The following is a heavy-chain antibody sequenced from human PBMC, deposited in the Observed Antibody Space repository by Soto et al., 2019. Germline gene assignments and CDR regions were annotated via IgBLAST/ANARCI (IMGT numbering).Heavy chain of an antibody. D-gene: IGHD5-12*01. V-gene: IGHV3-30*18. CDR1: GFTFSSYG. CDR3: AKAADIVAKIGDY. Sequence: GGSLRLSCAASGFTFSSYGMHWVRQAPGKGLEWVVVISYDGSNKYYADSVKGRFTISRDNSKNTLYLQMNSLRAEDTAVYYCAKAADIVAKIGDYWGQGTLVTVSS. CDR2: ISYDGSNK. J-gene: IGHJ4*02.